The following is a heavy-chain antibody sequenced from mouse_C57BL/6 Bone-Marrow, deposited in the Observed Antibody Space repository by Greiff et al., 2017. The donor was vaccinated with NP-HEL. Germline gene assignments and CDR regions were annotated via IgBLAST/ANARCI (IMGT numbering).Heavy chain of an antibody. CDR2: IDPENGDT. D-gene: IGHD1-1*01. CDR3: TTSYYGSSSPCWYFDV. CDR1: GFNIKDDY. Sequence: VQLQQSGAELVRPGASVKLSCTAPGFNIKDDYMHWVKQRPEQGLEWIGWIDPENGDTEYASKFQGKATITADTSSNTAYLQLSSLTSEDTAVYYCTTSYYGSSSPCWYFDVWGTGTTVTVSS. J-gene: IGHJ1*03. V-gene: IGHV14-4*01.